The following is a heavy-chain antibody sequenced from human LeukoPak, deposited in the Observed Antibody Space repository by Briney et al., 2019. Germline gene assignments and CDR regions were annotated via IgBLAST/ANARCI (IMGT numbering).Heavy chain of an antibody. CDR2: ISSSSSYI. J-gene: IGHJ4*02. CDR1: GFTFSSYR. CDR3: ATSKYSGSY. D-gene: IGHD1-26*01. Sequence: GGSLRLSCAASGFTFSSYRMNWVRQAPGKGLEWVSSISSSSSYIYYADSVKGRFTISRDNSKNTLNLQMDSLRAEDTAVYYCATSKYSGSYWGQGTLVTVSS. V-gene: IGHV3-21*04.